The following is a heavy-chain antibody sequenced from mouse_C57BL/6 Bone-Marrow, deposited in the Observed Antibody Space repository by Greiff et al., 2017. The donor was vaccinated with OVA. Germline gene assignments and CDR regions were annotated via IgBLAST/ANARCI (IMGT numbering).Heavy chain of an antibody. Sequence: QVQLQQSVAELVKPGASVKISCKASGYAFSSYWMNWVKQRPGKGLEWIGQIYPGDGDTNYNGKFKGKATLTADKSSSTAYMQLSSLTSEDSAVYFCARRIFYDYDALDYWGQGTTLTVSS. CDR2: IYPGDGDT. CDR3: ARRIFYDYDALDY. D-gene: IGHD2-4*01. V-gene: IGHV1-80*01. CDR1: GYAFSSYW. J-gene: IGHJ2*01.